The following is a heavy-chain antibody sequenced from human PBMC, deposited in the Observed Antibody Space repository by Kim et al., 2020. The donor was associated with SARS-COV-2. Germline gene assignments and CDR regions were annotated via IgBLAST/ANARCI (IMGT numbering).Heavy chain of an antibody. CDR3: ASPALYRSGSTGVDY. CDR1: GFTVSSNY. J-gene: IGHJ4*02. V-gene: IGHV3-53*01. D-gene: IGHD2-2*02. CDR2: IYSGGST. Sequence: GGSLRLSCAASGFTVSSNYMSWVRQAPGKGLEWVSVIYSGGSTYYADSVKGRFTISRDNSKNTLYLQMNSLRAEDTAVYYCASPALYRSGSTGVDYWGQGTLVTVSS.